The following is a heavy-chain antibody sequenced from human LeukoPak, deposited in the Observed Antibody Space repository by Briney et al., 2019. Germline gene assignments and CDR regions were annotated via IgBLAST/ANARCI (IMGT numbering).Heavy chain of an antibody. CDR3: ARGRYCSGGSCLKPLDY. J-gene: IGHJ4*02. D-gene: IGHD2-15*01. V-gene: IGHV1-69*13. Sequence: SVKVSCKASGGTFSSYAISWVRQAPGQGLEWMGGNIPIFGTANYAQKFQGRVTITADESTSTAYVELSSLRSEDTAVYYCARGRYCSGGSCLKPLDYWGQGTLVTVSS. CDR2: NIPIFGTA. CDR1: GGTFSSYA.